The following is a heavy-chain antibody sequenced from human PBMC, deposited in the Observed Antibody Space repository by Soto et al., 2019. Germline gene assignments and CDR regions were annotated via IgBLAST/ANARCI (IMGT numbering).Heavy chain of an antibody. CDR3: ARVSSIAARSTSNWFDP. Sequence: QVQLVQSGAEVKKPGSSVKVSCKASGGTFSSYAISWVRQAPGQGLEWMGGIIPIFGTANYAQKFQGRVTITADESTSTAYMELSSLRSEDTAVYYCARVSSIAARSTSNWFDPWGQGTLVTVSS. D-gene: IGHD6-6*01. V-gene: IGHV1-69*01. CDR1: GGTFSSYA. CDR2: IIPIFGTA. J-gene: IGHJ5*02.